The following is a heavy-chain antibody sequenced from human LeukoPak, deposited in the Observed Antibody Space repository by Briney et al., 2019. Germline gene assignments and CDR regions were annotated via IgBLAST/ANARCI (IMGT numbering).Heavy chain of an antibody. J-gene: IGHJ4*02. Sequence: GGSLRLSCATSGFTFNDHYLGWVRQAPGKGLEWVGRTKNRANSYTTEYAASVNGRFTISRDDSENSLRLQMNSLKTEDTAIYYCVASIVSPSNYWGQGTLVTISS. D-gene: IGHD2-15*01. V-gene: IGHV3-72*01. CDR3: VASIVSPSNY. CDR2: TKNRANSYTT. CDR1: GFTFNDHY.